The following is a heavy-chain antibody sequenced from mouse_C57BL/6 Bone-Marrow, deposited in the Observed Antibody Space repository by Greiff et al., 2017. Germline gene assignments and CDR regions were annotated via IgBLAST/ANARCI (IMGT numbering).Heavy chain of an antibody. D-gene: IGHD1-1*01. V-gene: IGHV2-9-1*01. J-gene: IGHJ4*01. Sequence: VQRVESGPGLVAPSQSLSITCTVSGFSLTSYAISWVRQPPGKGLEWLGVIWTGGGTNYNSALKSRLSISKDNSKSQVFLKMNSLQTDDTARYYCARKAITTVVPYYYAMDYWGQGTSVTVSS. CDR1: GFSLTSYA. CDR3: ARKAITTVVPYYYAMDY. CDR2: IWTGGGT.